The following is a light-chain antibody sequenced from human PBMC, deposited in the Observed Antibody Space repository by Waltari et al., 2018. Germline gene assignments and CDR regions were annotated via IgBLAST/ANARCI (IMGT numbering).Light chain of an antibody. CDR3: SSPSSNDVVL. V-gene: IGLV2-14*01. CDR2: DVS. J-gene: IGLJ2*01. Sequence: QSALTQPASVSGSPGQSVTIFCAGTSSDVGGYNSVSWYQEHPGQAPRVIIYDVSDRPSGLSDRFSCSTSGNTASLTISGLPAEDEADYYCSSPSSNDVVLFGAGTKLTVL. CDR1: SSDVGGYNS.